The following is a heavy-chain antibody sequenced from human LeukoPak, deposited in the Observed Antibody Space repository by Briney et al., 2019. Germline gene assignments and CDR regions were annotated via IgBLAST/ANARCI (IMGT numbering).Heavy chain of an antibody. CDR1: GFTFTSYA. CDR3: AKPRAMTTGVGRYFDL. Sequence: GGSLRLSYGASGFTFTSYAMSWIRQAPGKGLEWVSAISGGGENTYYGDSVKGRFTISRDNSKNTLYLQMNSLRAEDTATYYCAKPRAMTTGVGRYFDLWGRGTLVTVSS. CDR2: ISGGGENT. J-gene: IGHJ2*01. D-gene: IGHD1-1*01. V-gene: IGHV3-23*01.